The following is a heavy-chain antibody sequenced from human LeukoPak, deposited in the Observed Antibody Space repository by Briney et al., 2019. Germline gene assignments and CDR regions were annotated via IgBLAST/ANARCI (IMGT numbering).Heavy chain of an antibody. CDR3: ARDSYTYRYEPKGFDP. V-gene: IGHV1-2*02. CDR1: GYTFTGYY. Sequence: ASVKVSCKASGYTFTGYYMHWVRQAPGQGLEWMGWINPSSGGTNYAQKFQGRVTKTRDTSISTAYMELSRLRSDDTAVYYCARDSYTYRYEPKGFDPWGQGTLVTVSS. D-gene: IGHD3-16*02. J-gene: IGHJ5*02. CDR2: INPSSGGT.